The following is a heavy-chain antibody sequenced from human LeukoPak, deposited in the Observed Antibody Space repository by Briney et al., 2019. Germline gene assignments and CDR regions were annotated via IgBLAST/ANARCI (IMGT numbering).Heavy chain of an antibody. J-gene: IGHJ4*02. CDR2: IYHSGNT. V-gene: IGHV4-4*02. D-gene: IGHD3-10*01. CDR1: GGSISSSNW. Sequence: PSETLSLTCALSGGSISSSNWWSWVRQPPGKGLEWIGEIYHSGNTNYNPSLKSRVTISVDKSKNQFSLKLSSVTAADTAVYYCARKYGITMVRGAYMGPLDYWGQGTLVTVSS. CDR3: ARKYGITMVRGAYMGPLDY.